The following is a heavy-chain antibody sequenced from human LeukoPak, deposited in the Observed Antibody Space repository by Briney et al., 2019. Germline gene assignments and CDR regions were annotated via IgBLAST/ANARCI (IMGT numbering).Heavy chain of an antibody. CDR2: ISTSSSHI. J-gene: IGHJ4*02. D-gene: IGHD3-10*01. CDR3: ARQVSGYGSGSFYFDY. Sequence: GGSLRLSCAASGFTFSSYSMNWVRQAPGKGLEWVSFISTSSSHIYYGDSVKGRFTISRDNARNSVSLQMNSLRAEDTAVYYCARQVSGYGSGSFYFDYWGRGMLVTVSS. CDR1: GFTFSSYS. V-gene: IGHV3-21*01.